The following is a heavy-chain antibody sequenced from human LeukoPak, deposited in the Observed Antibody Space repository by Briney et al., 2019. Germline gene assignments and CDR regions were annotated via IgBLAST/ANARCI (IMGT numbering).Heavy chain of an antibody. Sequence: GGSLRLTYAASGFAFSDYYMNWIRQAPGKGLEWVSYIGSSGSYTNYADSVKGRFTISRDNAKNSLYLQMNSLRAEDTAVYFCARGYCNGGYCLPHYWGQGTLVTVSS. J-gene: IGHJ4*02. CDR1: GFAFSDYY. CDR3: ARGYCNGGYCLPHY. V-gene: IGHV3-11*05. CDR2: IGSSGSYT. D-gene: IGHD2-15*01.